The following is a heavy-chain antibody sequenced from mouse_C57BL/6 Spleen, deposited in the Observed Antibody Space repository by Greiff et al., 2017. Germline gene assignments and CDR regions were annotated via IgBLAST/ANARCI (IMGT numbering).Heavy chain of an antibody. CDR2: IYPGDGDT. CDR1: GYAFSSSW. V-gene: IGHV1-82*01. Sequence: VQLQQSGPELVKPGASVKISCKASGYAFSSSWMNWVKQRPGKGLEWIGRIYPGDGDTNYNGKFKGKATLTADKSSSTAYMQLSSLTSEDSAVYFCARAGYYGSSPYAMDYWGQGTSVTVSS. D-gene: IGHD1-1*01. J-gene: IGHJ4*01. CDR3: ARAGYYGSSPYAMDY.